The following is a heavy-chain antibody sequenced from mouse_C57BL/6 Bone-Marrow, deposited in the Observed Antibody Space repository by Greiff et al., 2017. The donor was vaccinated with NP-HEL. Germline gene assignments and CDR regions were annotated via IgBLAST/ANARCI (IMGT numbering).Heavy chain of an antibody. Sequence: QVQLQQPGAELVKPGASVKMSCKASGYTFTSYWITWVKQRPGQGLEWIGDIYPGSGSTNYNEKFKSKATLTVDTSSSTAYMQLSSLTSEDSAVNYCGREGVYQNDYCAMDYWGQGTSVTVSS. CDR2: IYPGSGST. D-gene: IGHD1-1*01. CDR1: GYTFTSYW. J-gene: IGHJ4*01. V-gene: IGHV1-55*01. CDR3: GREGVYQNDYCAMDY.